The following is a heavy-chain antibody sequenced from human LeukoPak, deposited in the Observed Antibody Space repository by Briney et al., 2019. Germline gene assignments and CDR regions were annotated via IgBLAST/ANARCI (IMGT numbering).Heavy chain of an antibody. J-gene: IGHJ4*02. Sequence: ASVKVSCKASGYTFTSYGISWVRQAPGQGLEWMGRTSAYNGNTNYAQKLQGRVTMTTDTSTSTAYMELRSLRSDDTAVYHCARSIAVAGYYFDYWGQGTLVTVSS. CDR2: TSAYNGNT. CDR3: ARSIAVAGYYFDY. V-gene: IGHV1-18*04. CDR1: GYTFTSYG. D-gene: IGHD6-19*01.